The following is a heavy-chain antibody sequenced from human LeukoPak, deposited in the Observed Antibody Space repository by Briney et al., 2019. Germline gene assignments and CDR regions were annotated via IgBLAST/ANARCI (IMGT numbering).Heavy chain of an antibody. J-gene: IGHJ6*02. D-gene: IGHD3-3*01. CDR2: IYYSGTT. CDR3: ARSESRFLEWLSAGGMDV. CDR1: GGSISNYY. V-gene: IGHV4-59*01. Sequence: SETLSLTCTVSGGSISNYYWSWIRQPPGKGLEWIGYIYYSGTTNYSPSLKSRVTISVDTSKNQFSLKLSSVTAADTAVYYCARSESRFLEWLSAGGMDVWGQGTTVTVSS.